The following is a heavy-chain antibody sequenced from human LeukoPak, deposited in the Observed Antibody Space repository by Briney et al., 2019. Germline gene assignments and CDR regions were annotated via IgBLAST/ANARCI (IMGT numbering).Heavy chain of an antibody. V-gene: IGHV4-4*07. Sequence: PSETLSLTCIVSGDSISSYYWSWIRQPAGKGLEWIGRIYTTGSTNYNPSLKSRVTMSVDTSKNHFSLKLSSVTASDTAVYYCAPSYYGSGSFDYWGQGTLVTVSS. J-gene: IGHJ4*02. D-gene: IGHD3-10*01. CDR1: GDSISSYY. CDR2: IYTTGST. CDR3: APSYYGSGSFDY.